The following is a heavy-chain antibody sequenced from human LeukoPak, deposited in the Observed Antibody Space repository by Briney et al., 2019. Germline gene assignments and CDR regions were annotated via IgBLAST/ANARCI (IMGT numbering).Heavy chain of an antibody. J-gene: IGHJ4*02. CDR2: ISDSGGRT. CDR1: GFTFRSNA. V-gene: IGHV3-23*01. Sequence: PGGSLRLSCAASGFTFRSNAMSWVRQAPGKGLEWVSVISDSGGRTHYADSVKGRFTISRDNSKNTLYLQMNSLRAEDTAVYYCAKARGASCFMGLDYWGQGTLVTVSS. D-gene: IGHD2-2*01. CDR3: AKARGASCFMGLDY.